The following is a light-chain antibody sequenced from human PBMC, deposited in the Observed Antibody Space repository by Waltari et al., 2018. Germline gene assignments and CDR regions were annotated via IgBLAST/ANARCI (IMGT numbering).Light chain of an antibody. CDR2: DVS. CDR1: SRDVGGYNY. CDR3: TSYTSSHGLV. Sequence: QSALTQPASVSGSPGQSITISCTGTSRDVGGYNYLSWYQQHPGKAPKVVIFDVSYLPSGVSNRFAASKAGNTAALTISGLQAEDEADYYRTSYTSSHGLVFGTGTKVTVL. J-gene: IGLJ1*01. V-gene: IGLV2-14*03.